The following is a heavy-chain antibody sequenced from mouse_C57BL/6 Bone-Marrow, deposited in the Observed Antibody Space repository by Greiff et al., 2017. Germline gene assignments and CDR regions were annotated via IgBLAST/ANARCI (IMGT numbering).Heavy chain of an antibody. V-gene: IGHV5-4*01. CDR3: ARDRRAYYSNWNYFDY. Sequence: EVKLVESGGGLVKPGGSLKLSCAASGFTFSSYAMSWVRQTPEKRLEWVANISDGGSYTYYPDNVKGRFTISRDNAKNNLYLQMSHLKSEDTAMYYCARDRRAYYSNWNYFDYWGQGTTLTVSS. CDR2: ISDGGSYT. D-gene: IGHD2-5*01. CDR1: GFTFSSYA. J-gene: IGHJ2*01.